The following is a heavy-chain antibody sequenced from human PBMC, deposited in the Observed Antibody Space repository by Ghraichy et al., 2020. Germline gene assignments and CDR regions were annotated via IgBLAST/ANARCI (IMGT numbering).Heavy chain of an antibody. V-gene: IGHV3-72*01. CDR1: GFTFSDHY. CDR3: AREGRYYYDSSGHNWYFDL. D-gene: IGHD3-22*01. J-gene: IGHJ2*01. CDR2: TRNKANSYTT. Sequence: GGSLRLSCAASGFTFSDHYMDWVRQAPGKGLEWVGRTRNKANSYTTEYAASVKGRFTISRDDSKNSLYLQMNSLKTEDTAVYYCAREGRYYYDSSGHNWYFDLWGRGTLVTVSS.